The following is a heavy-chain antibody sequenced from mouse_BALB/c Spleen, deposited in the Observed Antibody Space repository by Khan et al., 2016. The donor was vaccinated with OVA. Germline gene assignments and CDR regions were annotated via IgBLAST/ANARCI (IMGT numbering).Heavy chain of an antibody. CDR1: GYTFTSHT. CDR3: ARRTTEYALDY. J-gene: IGHJ4*01. D-gene: IGHD2-14*01. Sequence: QVQLKQSGAELARPGASVKMSCKASGYTFTSHTMHWVKQRPGQGLEWIGYINPRSGYTQYNQKFNDKATLTADISSSTVYMQLSSLTSEDSAVYYCARRTTEYALDYWGQGTSVTVSS. CDR2: INPRSGYT. V-gene: IGHV1-4*01.